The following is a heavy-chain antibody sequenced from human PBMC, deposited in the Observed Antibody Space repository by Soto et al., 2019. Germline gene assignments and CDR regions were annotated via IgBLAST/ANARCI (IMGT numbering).Heavy chain of an antibody. CDR3: AGQGDCSYTWTY. J-gene: IGHJ4*02. V-gene: IGHV4-4*02. CDR1: SGSISSSSW. CDR2: IHHSGTT. Sequence: QVQLQESGPGLVKSSGTLSLTCAVSSGSISSSSWYSWVRQPPGKGLEWIGEIHHSGTTYCNPALESRLSISLDAPSNQFSLRLRSATAADTAVYYCAGQGDCSYTWTYWGQGTVVTVSS. D-gene: IGHD1-1*01.